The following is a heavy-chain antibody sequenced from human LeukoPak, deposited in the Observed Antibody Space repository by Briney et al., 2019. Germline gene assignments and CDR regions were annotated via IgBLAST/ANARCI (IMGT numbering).Heavy chain of an antibody. D-gene: IGHD2-15*01. V-gene: IGHV4-59*08. Sequence: SETLSLTRTVSGGSISSYYWSWIRQPPGKGLEWIGYIYYSGSTNYNPSLKSRVTISVDTSKNQFSLKLSSVTAADTAVYYCASLARGYCSGGSRYSEWFDPWGQGTLVTVSS. CDR1: GGSISSYY. CDR3: ASLARGYCSGGSRYSEWFDP. CDR2: IYYSGST. J-gene: IGHJ5*02.